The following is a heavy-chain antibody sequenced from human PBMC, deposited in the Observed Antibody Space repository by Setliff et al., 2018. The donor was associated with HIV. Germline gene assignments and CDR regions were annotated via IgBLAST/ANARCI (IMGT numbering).Heavy chain of an antibody. CDR1: GYTFTSYG. CDR2: ISGYNGNT. CDR3: ARDERDYDFWNGYAYYMDV. Sequence: ASVKVSCKTSGYTFTSYGISWVRQAPGQGLEWMGWISGYNGNTNYAQNLQGRVTMTTDTSTGTVYMELRSLRSEDTAVYYCARDERDYDFWNGYAYYMDVWGKGTTVTVSS. V-gene: IGHV1-18*01. J-gene: IGHJ6*03. D-gene: IGHD3-3*01.